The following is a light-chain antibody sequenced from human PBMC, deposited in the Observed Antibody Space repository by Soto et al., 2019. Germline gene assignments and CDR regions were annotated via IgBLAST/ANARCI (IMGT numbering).Light chain of an antibody. J-gene: IGKJ3*01. Sequence: DIQMTQSPSTLSASVGDRVTITCRASQSISSWLAWYQQKPGKAPKLLIYKASSLESGVPSRFSGSGSGTEFTLTIRSLQSDDFATYYCQQYNSYVTFGPGTKVDIK. CDR3: QQYNSYVT. V-gene: IGKV1-5*03. CDR1: QSISSW. CDR2: KAS.